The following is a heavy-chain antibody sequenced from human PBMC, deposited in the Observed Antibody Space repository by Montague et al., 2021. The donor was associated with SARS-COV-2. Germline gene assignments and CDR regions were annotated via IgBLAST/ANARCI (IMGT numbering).Heavy chain of an antibody. CDR3: ARRAAGGLFYFDY. D-gene: IGHD6-13*01. J-gene: IGHJ4*02. Sequence: SETLSLTCNVSGASINDYYWNWLRQSPGKRLEWIGYVYTAVRTSYNPSLKGRVTISLDTSKNQISLKLTSVTAADAAVYFCARRAAGGLFYFDYWGLGTLVSVSS. V-gene: IGHV4-59*01. CDR2: VYTAVRT. CDR1: GASINDYY.